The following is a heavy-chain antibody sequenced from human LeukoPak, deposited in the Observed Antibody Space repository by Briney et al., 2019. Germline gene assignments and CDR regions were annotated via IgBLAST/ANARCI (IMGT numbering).Heavy chain of an antibody. V-gene: IGHV3-7*01. J-gene: IGHJ4*02. CDR3: ARGLPFDY. CDR1: EFTFSSNW. CDR2: IKSDGSEK. Sequence: GGXLRLSCVVSEFTFSSNWMNWVRQAPGKGLEWVANIKSDGSEKYYADSVKGRFTISRDNAKNSLYLQMNSLRAEDTAVYYCARGLPFDYWGQGTLVTVSS.